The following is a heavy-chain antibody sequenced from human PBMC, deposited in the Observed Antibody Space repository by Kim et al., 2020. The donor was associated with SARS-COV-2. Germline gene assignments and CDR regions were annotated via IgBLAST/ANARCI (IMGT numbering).Heavy chain of an antibody. CDR3: AREYFDWLLSYAFDI. J-gene: IGHJ3*02. D-gene: IGHD3-9*01. V-gene: IGHV1-46*01. Sequence: QLQGRVTMTRDTSTSTVYMELSSLRSEDTAVYYCAREYFDWLLSYAFDIWGQGTMVTVSS.